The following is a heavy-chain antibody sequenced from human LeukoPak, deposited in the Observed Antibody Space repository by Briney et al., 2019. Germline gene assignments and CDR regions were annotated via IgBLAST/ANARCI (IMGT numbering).Heavy chain of an antibody. D-gene: IGHD6-19*01. CDR3: ARDLSSYSSGWYVSLV. CDR1: GYTFTSYG. V-gene: IGHV1-18*01. J-gene: IGHJ4*02. Sequence: GASVKVSCKASGYTFTSYGINWARQAPGQGLEWMGWISAYNGDTKYAEKVQGRVTLTTDTSTNTAYMELRSLRSDDTAVYYCARDLSSYSSGWYVSLVWGQGTLVTVSS. CDR2: ISAYNGDT.